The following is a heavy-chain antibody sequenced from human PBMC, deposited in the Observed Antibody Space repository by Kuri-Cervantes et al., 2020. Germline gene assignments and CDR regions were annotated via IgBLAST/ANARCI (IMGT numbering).Heavy chain of an antibody. Sequence: GGSLRLSCAASGFTFSSYGMHWVRQAPGKGLEWVAVISYDGSNKYYADSVKGRFTISRDNAKNSLYLQMNSLRAEDTAVYYCARVRVAVAGIIDYWGQGTLVTVSS. CDR2: ISYDGSNK. J-gene: IGHJ4*02. CDR3: ARVRVAVAGIIDY. D-gene: IGHD6-19*01. V-gene: IGHV3-30*03. CDR1: GFTFSSYG.